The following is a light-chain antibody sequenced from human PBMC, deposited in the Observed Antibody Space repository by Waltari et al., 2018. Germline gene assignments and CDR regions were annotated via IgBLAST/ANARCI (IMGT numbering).Light chain of an antibody. J-gene: IGKJ1*01. CDR3: QHYVRLPAT. Sequence: IVLTQSPGTLSLSPGERATLSCRASPSISTFLAWYQQRPGPAPRLLIYATSSRATVIPDRLSGSGSGTDFSLTISRLEPEDFAVYYCQHYVRLPATFGQGTKVEIK. V-gene: IGKV3-20*01. CDR2: ATS. CDR1: PSISTF.